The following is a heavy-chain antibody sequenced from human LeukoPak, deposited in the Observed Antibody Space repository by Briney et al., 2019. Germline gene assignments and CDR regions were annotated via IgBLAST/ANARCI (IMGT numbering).Heavy chain of an antibody. V-gene: IGHV3-11*01. J-gene: IGHJ4*02. CDR2: ISSSGSTI. CDR3: ARDGEAASLRDRATFGY. D-gene: IGHD1-26*01. Sequence: GGSLRLSCAASGFTFSDYYMSWIRQAPGKGLEWVSYISSSGSTIYYADSVKGRFTISWDNAKNSLYLQMNSLRAEDTAVYYCARDGEAASLRDRATFGYWGQGTLVTVSS. CDR1: GFTFSDYY.